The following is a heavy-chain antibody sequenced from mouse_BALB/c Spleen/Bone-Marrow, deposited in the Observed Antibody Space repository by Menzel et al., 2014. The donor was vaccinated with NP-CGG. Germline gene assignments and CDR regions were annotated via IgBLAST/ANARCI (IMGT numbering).Heavy chain of an antibody. CDR3: ARHRYFDY. V-gene: IGHV5-12*02. CDR2: ISNGGGST. CDR1: GFTFSDYY. Sequence: EVMLVESGGGLVQPGGSLKLSCATSGFTFSDYYMYWVRQTPEKRLEWVAYISNGGGSTYYPDTVKGRFTISRDNAKNTLYLQMSRLKSEDTAMYYCARHRYFDYWGQGTTHTVSS. J-gene: IGHJ2*01.